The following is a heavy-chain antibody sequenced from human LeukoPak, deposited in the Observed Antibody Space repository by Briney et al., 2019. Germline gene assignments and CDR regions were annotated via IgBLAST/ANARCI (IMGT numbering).Heavy chain of an antibody. Sequence: GGSLRLSCAASGFTFDDYAMHWVRQAPGKGLEWVSGISWNSGSIGYADSVKGRFTISRDNAKNSLYLQMNSLRAEDTALYYCAREDSQNWFDPWGQGTLVTVSS. J-gene: IGHJ5*02. CDR3: AREDSQNWFDP. CDR2: ISWNSGSI. CDR1: GFTFDDYA. D-gene: IGHD2-15*01. V-gene: IGHV3-9*01.